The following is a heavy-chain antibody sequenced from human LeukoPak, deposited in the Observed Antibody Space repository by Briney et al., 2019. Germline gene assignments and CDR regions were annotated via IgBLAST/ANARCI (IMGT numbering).Heavy chain of an antibody. V-gene: IGHV4-59*11. CDR1: GRSFTSHY. CDR2: IYYSGTT. Sequence: SEALSLTCTVSGRSFTSHYWSWVRQPPGKRLEWIGYIYYSGTTDYNPSLKSRVTISVDTSKNQFSLKLSSVTAADTAVYYCARYGFASFDSSGSYQVWYFDLWGRGTLVTVSS. CDR3: ARYGFASFDSSGSYQVWYFDL. J-gene: IGHJ2*01. D-gene: IGHD3-22*01.